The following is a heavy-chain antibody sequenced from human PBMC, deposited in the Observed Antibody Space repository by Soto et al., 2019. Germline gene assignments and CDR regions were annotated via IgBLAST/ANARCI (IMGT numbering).Heavy chain of an antibody. D-gene: IGHD3-22*01. CDR2: IYPGDSDT. V-gene: IGHV5-51*01. J-gene: IGHJ4*01. CDR3: ARQNLRYYYDSSGPCRYSEY. Sequence: PVEAQNDSGSGSCNCFAWFWVGWVRQMSGKGLEWLGIIYPGDSDTRYSPSFQGQVTIAADKSISTAYLQWSSLKASDTAMYYCARQNLRYYYDSSGPCRYSEYWGHGSPVTVSS. CDR1: CNCFAWFW.